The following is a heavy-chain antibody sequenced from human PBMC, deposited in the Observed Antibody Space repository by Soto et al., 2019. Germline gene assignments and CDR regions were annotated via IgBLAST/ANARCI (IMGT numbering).Heavy chain of an antibody. CDR3: ARVSVGAISHFDY. Sequence: ASVKVSCKSSGYTFTSYYMHWVRQAPGQGLEWMGIINPSGGSTSYAQKFQGRVTMTRDTSTSTVYMELSSLRSEDTAVYFCARVSVGAISHFDYWGQGTLVTVSS. CDR2: INPSGGST. V-gene: IGHV1-46*01. D-gene: IGHD1-26*01. CDR1: GYTFTSYY. J-gene: IGHJ4*02.